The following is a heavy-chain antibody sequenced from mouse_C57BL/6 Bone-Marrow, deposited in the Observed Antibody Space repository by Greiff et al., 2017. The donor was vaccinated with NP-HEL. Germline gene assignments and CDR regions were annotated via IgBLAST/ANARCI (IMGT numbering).Heavy chain of an antibody. CDR1: GYSFTDYN. V-gene: IGHV1-39*01. J-gene: IGHJ4*01. CDR3: AREGTTDAMDY. CDR2: INPNYGTT. Sequence: VQLKQSGPGLVKPGASVKISCKASGYSFTDYNMNWVKQSNGKSLEGIGVINPNYGTTSYNQKFKGKATMTVDQSSSTAYMQLNSLTSEDSAVYYCAREGTTDAMDYWGQGTSVTVSS. D-gene: IGHD1-1*01.